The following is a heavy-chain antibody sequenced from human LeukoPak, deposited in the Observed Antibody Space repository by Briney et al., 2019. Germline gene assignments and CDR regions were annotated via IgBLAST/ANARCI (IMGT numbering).Heavy chain of an antibody. J-gene: IGHJ3*02. V-gene: IGHV4-38-2*02. CDR1: GYSISSGYY. Sequence: PSETLSLTCTVSGYSISSGYYWGWIRQPPGKGLEWIGGIYHSGSTYYNPSLTSRVTISVDTSRNQFSLKLSSVTAADTAVYYCARPYGSGSSVDDTFDIWGQGTMVIVSS. CDR2: IYHSGST. D-gene: IGHD3-10*01. CDR3: ARPYGSGSSVDDTFDI.